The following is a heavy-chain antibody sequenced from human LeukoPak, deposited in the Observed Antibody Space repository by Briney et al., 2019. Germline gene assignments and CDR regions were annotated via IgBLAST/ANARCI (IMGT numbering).Heavy chain of an antibody. CDR1: GGSISNYY. CDR2: IYYSGST. J-gene: IGHJ3*02. CDR3: ARHYGGYSAGAFDI. D-gene: IGHD4-23*01. Sequence: PSETLSLTCTLSGGSISNYYWSWIRQPPGKGLEWIAYIYYSGSTNYNPSLKSRVTISVDTSKNQFSLKLSSVTAADTAVYYCARHYGGYSAGAFDIWGQGTMVTVSS. V-gene: IGHV4-59*01.